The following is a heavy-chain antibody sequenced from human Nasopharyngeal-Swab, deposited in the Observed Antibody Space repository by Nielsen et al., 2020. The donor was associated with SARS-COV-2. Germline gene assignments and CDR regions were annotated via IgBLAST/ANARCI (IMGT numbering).Heavy chain of an antibody. D-gene: IGHD3-22*01. Sequence: SETLSLTCTVFGGSISSGDYYWSWIRQPPGKGLEWIGYIYYSGSTYYNPSLKSRVTISVDTSKNQFSLKLSSVTAADTAVYHCARRAMIGPLGSFDIWGQGTMVTVSS. J-gene: IGHJ3*02. CDR1: GGSISSGDYY. CDR3: ARRAMIGPLGSFDI. CDR2: IYYSGST. V-gene: IGHV4-30-4*01.